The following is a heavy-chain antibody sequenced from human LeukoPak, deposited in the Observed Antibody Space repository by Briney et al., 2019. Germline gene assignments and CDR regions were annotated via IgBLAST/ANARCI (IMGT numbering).Heavy chain of an antibody. CDR1: GGSISSGGYY. D-gene: IGHD2-15*01. Sequence: PSETLSLICTVSGGSISSGGYYWSWIRQHPGKGLEWIGYIYYSGSTYYNPSLKSRVTISVDTSKNQFSLKLSSVTAADTAVYYCARGRYCSGGSCSPFGWFDPWGQGTLVTVSS. CDR2: IYYSGST. CDR3: ARGRYCSGGSCSPFGWFDP. J-gene: IGHJ5*02. V-gene: IGHV4-31*03.